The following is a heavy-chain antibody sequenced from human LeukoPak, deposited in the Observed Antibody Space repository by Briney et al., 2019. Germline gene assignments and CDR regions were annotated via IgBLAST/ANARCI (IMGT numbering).Heavy chain of an antibody. CDR3: ARAMRYFDWLPYYFDY. CDR1: GGSISSSSYY. Sequence: SETLSLTCTVSGGSISSSSYYWGWIRQPPGKGLEWIGSIYYSGSTYYNPSLKSRVTISVDTSKNQFSLKLSSVTAADTAVYYCARAMRYFDWLPYYFDYWGQGTLVTVSS. V-gene: IGHV4-39*07. D-gene: IGHD3-9*01. CDR2: IYYSGST. J-gene: IGHJ4*02.